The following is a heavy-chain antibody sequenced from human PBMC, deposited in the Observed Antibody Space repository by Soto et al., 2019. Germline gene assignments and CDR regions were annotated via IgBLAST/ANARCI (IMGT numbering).Heavy chain of an antibody. Sequence: QVQLVQSGAEVKKPGASVRVSCKASGYTITCCAMHWVRQAPGQRPEWMGWFNAGDGDTKYSQNFQGRFTIIRDTSASTVYMELSSLRPEDTVVYYCARDGEDKAAAAMVYWGQGTLVTVSS. CDR3: ARDGEDKAAAAMVY. CDR1: GYTITCCA. D-gene: IGHD6-13*01. J-gene: IGHJ4*02. V-gene: IGHV1-3*01. CDR2: FNAGDGDT.